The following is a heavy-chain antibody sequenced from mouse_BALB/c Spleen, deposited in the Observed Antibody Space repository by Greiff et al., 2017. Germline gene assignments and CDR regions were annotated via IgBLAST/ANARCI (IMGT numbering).Heavy chain of an antibody. CDR3: ALVYDGYAMDY. V-gene: IGHV1S29*02. J-gene: IGHJ4*01. CDR2: IYPYNGGT. D-gene: IGHD2-3*01. Sequence: VQLKQSGPELVKPGASVKISCKASGYTFTDYNMHWVKQSHGKSLEWIGYIYPYNGGTGYNQKFKSKATLTVDNSSSTAYMELRSLTSEDSAVYYCALVYDGYAMDYWGQGTSVTVSS. CDR1: GYTFTDYN.